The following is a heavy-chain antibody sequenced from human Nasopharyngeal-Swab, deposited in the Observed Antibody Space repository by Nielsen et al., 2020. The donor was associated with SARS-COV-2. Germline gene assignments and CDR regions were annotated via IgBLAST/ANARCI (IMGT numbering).Heavy chain of an antibody. CDR3: ARSPEATVTHLWFDP. D-gene: IGHD4-17*01. J-gene: IGHJ5*02. V-gene: IGHV4-61*01. CDR2: IYYSVST. CDR1: GGSVSSGSYY. Sequence: SETLSLTCTVSGGSVSSGSYYWSWIRQPTGKGLEWIGYIYYSVSTYYNPSLKSRVTISVDTSKNQFSLKLISVTAADTAVYDCARSPEATVTHLWFDPWGQGTLVTVSS.